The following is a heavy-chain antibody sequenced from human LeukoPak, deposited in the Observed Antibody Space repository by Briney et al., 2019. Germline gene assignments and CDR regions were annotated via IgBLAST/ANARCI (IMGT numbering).Heavy chain of an antibody. CDR2: IWYDGSNK. D-gene: IGHD4-11*01. V-gene: IGHV3-33*01. Sequence: PGGSLRLSFTASGFTFSSYGMHWVRQAPGKGLEWVAVIWYDGSNKYYADSVKGRFTISRDNSKNTLYLQMNSLRAEDTAVYYCARPPLQWDYYGMDVWGQGTTVTVSS. CDR3: ARPPLQWDYYGMDV. J-gene: IGHJ6*02. CDR1: GFTFSSYG.